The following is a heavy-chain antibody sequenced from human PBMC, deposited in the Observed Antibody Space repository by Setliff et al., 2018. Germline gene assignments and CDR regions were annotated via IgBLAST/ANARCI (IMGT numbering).Heavy chain of an antibody. J-gene: IGHJ6*03. D-gene: IGHD5-18*01. V-gene: IGHV3-7*01. Sequence: GGSLRLSCAASGFTFTNYWINWVRQAPGKGLEWVANIKQDESEKHYVGSVKGRFTISRDNARNSVYLQMNSLRAEDTAVYYCARAADSYGPPRSYMDVWGKGTTVTVSS. CDR2: IKQDESEK. CDR1: GFTFTNYW. CDR3: ARAADSYGPPRSYMDV.